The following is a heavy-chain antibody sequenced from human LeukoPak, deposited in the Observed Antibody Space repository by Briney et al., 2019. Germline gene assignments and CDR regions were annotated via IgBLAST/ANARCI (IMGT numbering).Heavy chain of an antibody. Sequence: SETLSLTCTVSGASISSSDRYWGWIRQPPGKGLEWIGSIYYSGITYHNPSLKSRVTISVDTSKNQFSLKLSSVTAADTAVYYCARRAGAYSHPYDYWGQGTLVTVSS. CDR2: IYYSGIT. CDR3: ARRAGAYSHPYDY. J-gene: IGHJ4*02. V-gene: IGHV4-39*01. D-gene: IGHD4/OR15-4a*01. CDR1: GASISSSDRY.